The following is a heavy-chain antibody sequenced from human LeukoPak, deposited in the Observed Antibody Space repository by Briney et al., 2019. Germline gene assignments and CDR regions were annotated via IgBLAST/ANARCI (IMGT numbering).Heavy chain of an antibody. V-gene: IGHV3-30*02. Sequence: GGSLRLSCAASGFTFSSYGMHWVRQAPGKGLEWVAFIWYDGSNKYYADSVKGRFTISRDNSKNTLYLQMNSLRAEDTAVYYCAKDSNYYGSGSYYFMDVWGKGTTVTISS. CDR1: GFTFSSYG. J-gene: IGHJ6*03. CDR3: AKDSNYYGSGSYYFMDV. D-gene: IGHD3-10*01. CDR2: IWYDGSNK.